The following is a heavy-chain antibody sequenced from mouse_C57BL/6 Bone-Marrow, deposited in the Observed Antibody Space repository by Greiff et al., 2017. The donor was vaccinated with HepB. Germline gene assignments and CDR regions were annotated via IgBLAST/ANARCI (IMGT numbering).Heavy chain of an antibody. V-gene: IGHV1-42*01. J-gene: IGHJ1*03. CDR3: ARDRGYGSRSSYWYFDV. CDR1: GYSFTGYY. Sequence: EVKLMESGPELVKPGASVKISCKASGYSFTGYYMNWVKQSPEKSLEWIGEINPSTGGTTYNQKFKAKATLTVDKSSSTAYMQLKSLTSEDSAVYDCARDRGYGSRSSYWYFDVWGTGTTVTVSS. CDR2: INPSTGGT. D-gene: IGHD1-1*01.